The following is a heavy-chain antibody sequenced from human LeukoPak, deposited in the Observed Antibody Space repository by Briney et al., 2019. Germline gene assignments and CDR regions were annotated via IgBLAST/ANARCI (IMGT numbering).Heavy chain of an antibody. CDR3: ARKDSSGWYAHEDAFDI. Sequence: SETLSLTCTVSGGSISSGGYYWSWIRQHPGKGLEWIGYIYYSGSTYYNPSLKSRVTISVDTSKNQFSLKLSSVTAADTAVYYCARKDSSGWYAHEDAFDIWGQGTMVTVSS. J-gene: IGHJ3*02. CDR1: GGSISSGGYY. D-gene: IGHD6-19*01. V-gene: IGHV4-31*03. CDR2: IYYSGST.